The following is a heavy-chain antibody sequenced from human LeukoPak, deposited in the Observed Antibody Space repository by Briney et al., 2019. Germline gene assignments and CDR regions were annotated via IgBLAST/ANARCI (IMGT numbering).Heavy chain of an antibody. CDR2: ISSSSSYI. Sequence: GGSLRLSCAASGFTFSSYSMNWVRQAPGKGLEWVSSISSSSSYIYYADSVKGRFTISRDNTKNSLCLQMNSLRAEDTAVYYCARVLSGYDWAFDYWGQGTLVTVSS. CDR1: GFTFSSYS. CDR3: ARVLSGYDWAFDY. D-gene: IGHD5-12*01. V-gene: IGHV3-21*01. J-gene: IGHJ4*02.